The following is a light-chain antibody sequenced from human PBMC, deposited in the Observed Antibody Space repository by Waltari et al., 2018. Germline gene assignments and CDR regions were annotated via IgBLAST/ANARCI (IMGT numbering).Light chain of an antibody. Sequence: DIVMTQSPDSLAVSLRERATITCKSSQNALYAFNNRNFLSWYQQKPGQPPRLLIYWAAPREAGVPDRFSGSGSGADFSLTISSLQTDDAAVYYCQQYHSTPYTFGPGTKLEI. CDR3: QQYHSTPYT. CDR2: WAA. V-gene: IGKV4-1*01. CDR1: QNALYAFNNRNF. J-gene: IGKJ2*01.